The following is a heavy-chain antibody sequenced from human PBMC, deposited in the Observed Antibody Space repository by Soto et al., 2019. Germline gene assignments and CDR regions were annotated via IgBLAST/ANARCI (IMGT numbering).Heavy chain of an antibody. J-gene: IGHJ4*02. CDR1: GFTFSSYS. CDR2: ISSSSSYI. CDR3: ARQVPKVVVVVAAPTPFDY. V-gene: IGHV3-21*01. Sequence: PGGSLRLSCAASGFTFSSYSMNWVRQAPGKGLEWVSSISSSSSYIYYADSVRGRFTISRDNAKNSLYLQMNSLRAEDTAVYYCARQVPKVVVVVAAPTPFDYWGQGTLVTVS. D-gene: IGHD2-15*01.